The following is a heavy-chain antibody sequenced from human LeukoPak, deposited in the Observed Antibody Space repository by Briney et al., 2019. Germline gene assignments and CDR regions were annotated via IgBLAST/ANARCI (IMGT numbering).Heavy chain of an antibody. D-gene: IGHD4-17*01. J-gene: IGHJ4*02. CDR2: IIPIFGTA. CDR3: ARVGHYGDYFDY. V-gene: IGHV1-69*01. Sequence: SVKVSCKASGGTFSSYAISWVRQAPGQGLEWMGGIIPIFGTANYAQKFQGRVTITADESTSTAYMELSSLRSEDTAVYYCARVGHYGDYFDYWGQGTLVTVSS. CDR1: GGTFSSYA.